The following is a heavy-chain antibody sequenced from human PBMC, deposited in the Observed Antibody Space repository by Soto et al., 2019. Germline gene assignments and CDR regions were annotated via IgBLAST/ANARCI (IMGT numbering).Heavy chain of an antibody. V-gene: IGHV3-74*01. CDR2: INPEETTT. CDR1: GFSFSTFW. CDR3: ARGGLEPVDY. D-gene: IGHD2-2*01. Sequence: EVQLVESGGDLVQPGGSLRLSCAASGFSFSTFWMHWVRQAPGKGLVWVSRINPEETTTTYADSVRGRFTISRDNANNTIYLQLHSLSADDTAVYYCARGGLEPVDYWGQGTLVTVFS. J-gene: IGHJ4*02.